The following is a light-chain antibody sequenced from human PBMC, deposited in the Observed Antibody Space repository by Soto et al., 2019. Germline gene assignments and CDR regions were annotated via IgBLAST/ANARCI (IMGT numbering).Light chain of an antibody. CDR2: GAS. J-gene: IGKJ4*01. CDR3: QQYGSSPLT. Sequence: EIVLTQSPGTLSLSPGERATLSCRASQSVSSSYLAWYQQKPGQAPRLLIYGASSRATGIPARCSGSGSGTDFTLTISRLAPEDFAVYYCQQYGSSPLTFGGGTKVEIK. CDR1: QSVSSSY. V-gene: IGKV3-20*01.